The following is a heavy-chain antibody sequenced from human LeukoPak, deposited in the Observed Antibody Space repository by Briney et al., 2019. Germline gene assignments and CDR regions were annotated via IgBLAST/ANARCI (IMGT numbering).Heavy chain of an antibody. Sequence: SETLSLTCTVSGGSISSYYWSWIRQPPGKGLEWIGYIYYSGSTKYNPALKGRVNISVDTSKNRFSLRLSSVTAADTAVYYCARDSADSSSIDYWGQGTLVTVSS. V-gene: IGHV4-59*01. CDR3: ARDSADSSSIDY. D-gene: IGHD6-13*01. CDR2: IYYSGST. J-gene: IGHJ4*02. CDR1: GGSISSYY.